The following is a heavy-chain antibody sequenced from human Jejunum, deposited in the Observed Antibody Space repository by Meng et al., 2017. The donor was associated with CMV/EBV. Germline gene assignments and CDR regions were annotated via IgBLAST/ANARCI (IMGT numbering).Heavy chain of an antibody. CDR1: VFTFSTYA. Sequence: SVFTFSTYAMRWVRQAPGRGVGLVSSILGSDGSTYYADSVKGRFTISRDNSKNTVFLQLNSLRAGDTAVYYCAKVFYSGSGSYFDYWGQGTLVTVSS. CDR3: AKVFYSGSGSYFDY. CDR2: ILGSDGST. D-gene: IGHD3-10*01. V-gene: IGHV3-23*01. J-gene: IGHJ4*02.